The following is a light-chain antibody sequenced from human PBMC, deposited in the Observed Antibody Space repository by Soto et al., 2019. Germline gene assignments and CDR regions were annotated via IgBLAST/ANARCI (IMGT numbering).Light chain of an antibody. Sequence: DIQMTQSPSTLSASVGDRVTITCRASQYIHNYLAWYQQKPGEAPKLLIYEAANLESGVPSRFSGSGTGTEFTLTISSLQPDDFATYYCQQSNNYPWTFGQGTRVDI. CDR3: QQSNNYPWT. CDR2: EAA. V-gene: IGKV1-5*03. CDR1: QYIHNY. J-gene: IGKJ1*01.